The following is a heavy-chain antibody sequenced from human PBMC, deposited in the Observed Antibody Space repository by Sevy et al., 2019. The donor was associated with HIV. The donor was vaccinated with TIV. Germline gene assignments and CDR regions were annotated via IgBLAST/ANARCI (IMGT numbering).Heavy chain of an antibody. CDR3: ARSPPYSSGWYGIDY. D-gene: IGHD6-19*01. V-gene: IGHV3-48*01. CDR1: GFTFSSYS. J-gene: IGHJ4*02. CDR2: ISRSSSTI. Sequence: GGSLRLSCAASGFTFSSYSMNWVRQAPGKGLEWVAYISRSSSTIYYVDSVKGRFTISRDNAKNSLYLQMNSLSAEDTAVSYCARSPPYSSGWYGIDYWGQGTLVTVSS.